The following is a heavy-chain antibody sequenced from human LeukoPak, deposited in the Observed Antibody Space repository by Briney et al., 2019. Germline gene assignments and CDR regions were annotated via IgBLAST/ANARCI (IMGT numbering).Heavy chain of an antibody. V-gene: IGHV4-34*01. Sequence: SETLSLTCAVYGGSFSGYYWSWVRQPPGKGLEWMGEINHSGSTNYNPSLKSRVTISVDTSKNQFSLKLSSVTAADTAVYYCASPMVRGVITDKFDYWGQGTLVTVSS. CDR2: INHSGST. J-gene: IGHJ4*02. D-gene: IGHD3-10*01. CDR1: GGSFSGYY. CDR3: ASPMVRGVITDKFDY.